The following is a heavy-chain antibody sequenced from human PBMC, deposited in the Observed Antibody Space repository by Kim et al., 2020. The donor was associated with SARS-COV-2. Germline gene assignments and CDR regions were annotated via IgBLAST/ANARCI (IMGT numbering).Heavy chain of an antibody. J-gene: IGHJ3*02. CDR1: GFTFSSYA. CDR3: ARQRGYDFDM. Sequence: GGSLRLSCAASGFTFSSYAMSCVRQAPGKGLEWVSSVTGTGSKTYYADSVRGRFTISRDNSKNALYVQMNSLRAEDTALYYCARQRGYDFDMWGQGTMVTVSS. D-gene: IGHD1-1*01. CDR2: VTGTGSKT. V-gene: IGHV3-23*01.